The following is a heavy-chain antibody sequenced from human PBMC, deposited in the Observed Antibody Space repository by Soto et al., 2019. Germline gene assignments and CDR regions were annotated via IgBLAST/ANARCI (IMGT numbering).Heavy chain of an antibody. CDR3: ARRRGGDGXFDY. CDR1: GYNFTSYR. D-gene: IGHD2-21*02. CDR2: IYPGDSDT. J-gene: IGHJ4*02. Sequence: GGSLKISCKGFGYNFTSYRVGWGGQIPGKGLEWMGIIYPGDSDTRYSPSFQGQVTISADKSISTAYLQWSSLKASDTAMYYCARRRGGDGXFDYWGQGTLVTV. V-gene: IGHV5-51*01.